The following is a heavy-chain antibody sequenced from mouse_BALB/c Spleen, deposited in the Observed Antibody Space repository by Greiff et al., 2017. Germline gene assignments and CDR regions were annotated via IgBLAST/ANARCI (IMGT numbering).Heavy chain of an antibody. CDR2: ISDGGSYT. CDR1: GFTFSDYY. Sequence: EVKLVESGGGLVKPGGSLKLSCAASGFTFSDYYMYWVRQTPEKRLEWVATISDGGSYTYYPDSVKGRFTISRDNAKNNLYLQMSSLKSEDTAMYYCARDRYYGSSYDAMDYWGQGTSVTVSS. J-gene: IGHJ4*01. V-gene: IGHV5-4*02. CDR3: ARDRYYGSSYDAMDY. D-gene: IGHD1-1*01.